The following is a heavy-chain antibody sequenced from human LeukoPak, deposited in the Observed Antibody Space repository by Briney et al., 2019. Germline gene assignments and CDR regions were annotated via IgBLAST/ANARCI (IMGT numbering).Heavy chain of an antibody. D-gene: IGHD1-26*01. V-gene: IGHV4-38-2*02. CDR1: GYSISSGYY. Sequence: PSETLSLTCTVSGYSISSGYYWGWIRQPPGKGLEWIGSIYHSGSTYYNPSLKSRVTISVDTSKHQFSLKLGSVTAADTAVYYCARASGTYSGFDYWGQGTLVTASS. CDR3: ARASGTYSGFDY. CDR2: IYHSGST. J-gene: IGHJ4*02.